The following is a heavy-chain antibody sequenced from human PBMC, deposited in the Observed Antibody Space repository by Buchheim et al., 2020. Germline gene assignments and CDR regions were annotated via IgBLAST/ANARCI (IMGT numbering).Heavy chain of an antibody. CDR2: IYYSGST. Sequence: QVQLQESGPGLVKPSETLSLTCTVSGGSVSSGSYYWSWIRQPPGKGLEWIGYIYYSGSTNYNPSLKSRVTISVDTSKNQFSLKQSSVPAADTAVYYCAGEVHYYDSTGYYSSRDGFDYWGQGTL. CDR1: GGSVSSGSYY. CDR3: AGEVHYYDSTGYYSSRDGFDY. D-gene: IGHD3-22*01. J-gene: IGHJ4*02. V-gene: IGHV4-61*01.